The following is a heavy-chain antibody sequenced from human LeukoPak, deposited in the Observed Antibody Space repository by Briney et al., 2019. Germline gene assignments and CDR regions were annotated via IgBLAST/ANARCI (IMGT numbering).Heavy chain of an antibody. V-gene: IGHV3-53*05. CDR3: AKLGFSGVGELTLFDY. CDR1: GFTVSSNY. Sequence: GGSLRLSCAASGFTVSSNYMSWVRQAPGKGLEWVSVIYSGGSTFYADSVKGRFSISRDNSKNTLYLQMNSLRAEDTAVYYCAKLGFSGVGELTLFDYWGQGTLVTVSS. D-gene: IGHD3-10*01. CDR2: IYSGGST. J-gene: IGHJ4*02.